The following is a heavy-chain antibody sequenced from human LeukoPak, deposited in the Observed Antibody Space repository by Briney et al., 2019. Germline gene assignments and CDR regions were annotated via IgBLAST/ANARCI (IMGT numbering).Heavy chain of an antibody. V-gene: IGHV1-2*02. CDR2: INPNSGGT. Sequence: GASVKVSCKASGYTFTGYYMHWVRQAPGQGLEWMGWINPNSGGTNYAQKFQGRVTMTRDTSISTAYMELSRLRSDDTAVYCCARGAVPYSSSSYDYWGQGTLVTVSS. D-gene: IGHD6-6*01. CDR1: GYTFTGYY. CDR3: ARGAVPYSSSSYDY. J-gene: IGHJ4*02.